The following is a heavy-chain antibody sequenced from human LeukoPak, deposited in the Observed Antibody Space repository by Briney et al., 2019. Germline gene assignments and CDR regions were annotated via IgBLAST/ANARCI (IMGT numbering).Heavy chain of an antibody. CDR2: IDHSGST. CDR1: GGSFSGYY. V-gene: IGHV4-34*01. CDR3: ARQGDSLLHWFDP. D-gene: IGHD2-21*02. Sequence: PSETLSLTCAVYGGSFSGYYWSWIRQPPGKGLEWIGEIDHSGSTNYSPSLKSRVTISVDTSKNQFSLRLSSVTAADTAVYYCARQGDSLLHWFDPWGQGSLVTVSS. J-gene: IGHJ5*02.